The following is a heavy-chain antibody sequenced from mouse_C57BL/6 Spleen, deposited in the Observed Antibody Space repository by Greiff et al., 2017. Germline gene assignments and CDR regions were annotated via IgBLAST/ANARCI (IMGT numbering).Heavy chain of an antibody. V-gene: IGHV1-19*01. CDR3: AQEAGYFDY. CDR1: GYTFTDYY. J-gene: IGHJ2*01. CDR2: INPYNGGT. Sequence: EVQLQQSGPVLVKPGASVKMSCKASGYTFTDYYMNWVKQSHGKSLEWIGVINPYNGGTSYNQKFKGKATLTVDKSSSTAYMELNSLTSEDSAVYYGAQEAGYFDYWGQGTTLTVSS.